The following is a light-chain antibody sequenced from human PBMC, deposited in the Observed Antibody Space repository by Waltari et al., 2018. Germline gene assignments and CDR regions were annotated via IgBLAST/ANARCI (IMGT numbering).Light chain of an antibody. CDR3: QQRSNWYRT. Sequence: EIVLTQSPATLSLSPGERATLSCRASQSVSSYLAWYQQKPGQAPRLLIYDASNRATGIPARFSGSGSGTDFTLTISSLEPEDFAVYYCQQRSNWYRTFGPGTKVDIK. J-gene: IGKJ3*01. CDR2: DAS. V-gene: IGKV3-11*01. CDR1: QSVSSY.